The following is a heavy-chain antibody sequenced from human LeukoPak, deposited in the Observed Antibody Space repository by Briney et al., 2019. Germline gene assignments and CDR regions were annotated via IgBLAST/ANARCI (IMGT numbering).Heavy chain of an antibody. V-gene: IGHV3-7*01. Sequence: PGGSLRLSCAASGFTFSSYWMSWVRQAPGKGLEWVANIKQDGSEKYYVDSVKGRFTISRDNAKNSLYLQMNSLRAEDTAVYYCARGIHEYSSSSDAFDIWGQGTMVTVSS. CDR3: ARGIHEYSSSSDAFDI. J-gene: IGHJ3*02. CDR1: GFTFSSYW. CDR2: IKQDGSEK. D-gene: IGHD6-6*01.